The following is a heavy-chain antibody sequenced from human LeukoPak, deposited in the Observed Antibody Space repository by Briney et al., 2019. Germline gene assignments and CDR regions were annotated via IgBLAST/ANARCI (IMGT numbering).Heavy chain of an antibody. CDR2: MNPNRGNT. J-gene: IGHJ5*02. V-gene: IGHV1-8*01. D-gene: IGHD2-15*01. Sequence: ASVKVSCTASGYTLTSYDINWVRQATGQGLEWMGWMNPNRGNTGYAQKFQGRVTMTRNTSISTAYMELSSLRSEDTAVYYCARGASRRGRRYCSGGSCYDWFDPWGQGTLVTVSS. CDR1: GYTLTSYD. CDR3: ARGASRRGRRYCSGGSCYDWFDP.